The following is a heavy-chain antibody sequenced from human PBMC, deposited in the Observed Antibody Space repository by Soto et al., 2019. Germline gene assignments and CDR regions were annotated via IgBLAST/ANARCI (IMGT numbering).Heavy chain of an antibody. CDR1: GVTFKDYG. CDR2: ISYDGKQT. J-gene: IGHJ2*01. Sequence: GGSLRLSCGAPGVTFKDYGMHWVRQAPGKGLEWVAVISYDGKQTYYADSVKGRFTISKDKSKRTLFLQMNSLRVDDTAVYYCARDGWGSNWYFDLWGRGTLVTVSS. V-gene: IGHV3-30*03. D-gene: IGHD3-16*01. CDR3: ARDGWGSNWYFDL.